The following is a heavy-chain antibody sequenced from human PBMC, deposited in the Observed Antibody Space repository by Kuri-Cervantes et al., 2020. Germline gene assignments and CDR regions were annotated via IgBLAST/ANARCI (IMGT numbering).Heavy chain of an antibody. J-gene: IGHJ3*02. CDR2: INAGNGNT. D-gene: IGHD1-7*01. V-gene: IGHV1-3*01. Sequence: ASVKVSCKASGYTFTSYAMHWVRQAPGQRLEWMGWINAGNGNTNYAQKVQGRVTMTTDTSTNTVYMELRSLRSDDTAVYYCARGRDWNYAFDIWGQGTMVTVSS. CDR1: GYTFTSYA. CDR3: ARGRDWNYAFDI.